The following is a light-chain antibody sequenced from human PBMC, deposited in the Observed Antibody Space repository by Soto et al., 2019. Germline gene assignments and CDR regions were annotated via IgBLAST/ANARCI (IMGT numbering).Light chain of an antibody. J-gene: IGKJ5*01. CDR1: QSVTSH. Sequence: EIIMTQSPATLSVSPGERATLSCRATQSVTSHLAWYQQKNGQAPRLLIYHSSSSATGIPARFSGSGSGTEFSLTISSMQSEDFAVYSCQQYHTWPPSTTFGQGTRLEIK. V-gene: IGKV3D-15*01. CDR3: QQYHTWPPSTT. CDR2: HSS.